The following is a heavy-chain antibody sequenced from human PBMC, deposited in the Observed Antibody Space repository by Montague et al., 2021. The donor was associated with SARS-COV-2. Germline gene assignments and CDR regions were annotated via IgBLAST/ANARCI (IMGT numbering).Heavy chain of an antibody. V-gene: IGHV4-59*01. Sequence: SETLSLTCTVSGGSISSYYWSWIRQPPGKGLEWIGYTYYSGSSNYNPSLKSRGTISIDTSKNQFSLNLNSVTAADGAVYYCASPGGYCSGGSSYYVYWGQGTLVTVSS. CDR3: ASPGGYCSGGSSYYVY. CDR1: GGSISSYY. CDR2: TYYSGSS. D-gene: IGHD2-15*01. J-gene: IGHJ1*01.